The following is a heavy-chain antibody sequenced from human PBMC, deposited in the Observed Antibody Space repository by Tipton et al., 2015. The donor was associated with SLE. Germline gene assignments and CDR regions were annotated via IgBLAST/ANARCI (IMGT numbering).Heavy chain of an antibody. V-gene: IGHV5-51*01. J-gene: IGHJ2*01. CDR1: GYTFTTSW. D-gene: IGHD5-18*01. Sequence: VQLVQSGAEVKQPGESLRISCQASGYTFTTSWVAWVRQMPGKGLEWMGIIYPGDSDTRYNPSLQGQVTISADKSTNIAYLQWSSLKASDTAMYYCARHPGGYTSGYRQFDLWGRGTLVTVSS. CDR3: ARHPGGYTSGYRQFDL. CDR2: IYPGDSDT.